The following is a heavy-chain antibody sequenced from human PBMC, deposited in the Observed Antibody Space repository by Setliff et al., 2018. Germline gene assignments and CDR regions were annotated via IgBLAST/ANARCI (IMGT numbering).Heavy chain of an antibody. CDR1: GFTFSKAW. J-gene: IGHJ3*01. CDR2: TGGVTT. D-gene: IGHD3-3*01. V-gene: IGHV3-15*05. Sequence: GGSLRLSCAGTGFTFSKAWMSWVRQAPGKGLEWVGRTGGVTTEYAAPMEGRFSIARDYSKRTMFLEMTGLTSDDTAVYYCTYASYEHAFDFWGRGTLVTVSS. CDR3: TYASYEHAFDF.